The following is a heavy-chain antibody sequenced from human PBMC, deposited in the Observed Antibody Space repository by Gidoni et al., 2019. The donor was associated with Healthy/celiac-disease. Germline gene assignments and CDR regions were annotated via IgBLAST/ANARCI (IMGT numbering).Heavy chain of an antibody. J-gene: IGHJ4*02. CDR2: TYYRSKWYN. D-gene: IGHD6-19*01. V-gene: IGHV6-1*01. CDR1: GDSVPSNSAA. CDR3: ARVEIAVAGTSDSHFDY. Sequence: QVQLQQSGPGLVKPSQTLSLTCGISGDSVPSNSAAWNCIRQSPSRGLEWLGRTYYRSKWYNDYAVSVKSRITINPDTSKNQFSLQLNSVTPEDTAVYYCARVEIAVAGTSDSHFDYWGQGTLVTVSS.